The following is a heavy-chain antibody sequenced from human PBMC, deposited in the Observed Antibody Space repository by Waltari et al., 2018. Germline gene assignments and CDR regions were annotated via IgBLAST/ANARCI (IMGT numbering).Heavy chain of an antibody. J-gene: IGHJ4*02. CDR2: IYHSGGT. V-gene: IGHV4-38-2*01. D-gene: IGHD1-26*01. CDR1: GYSISSGYY. CDR3: ARLVGATGRGY. Sequence: QVQLQESGPGLVKPSETLSLTCAVSGYSISSGYYWGWIRQPPGKGLEWIGSIYHSGGTYYNPSPKSRVTISVDTSKNQFSLKLSSVTAADTAVYYCARLVGATGRGYWGQGTLVTVSS.